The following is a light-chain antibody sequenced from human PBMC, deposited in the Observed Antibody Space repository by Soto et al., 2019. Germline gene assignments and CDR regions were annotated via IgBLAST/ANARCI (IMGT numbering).Light chain of an antibody. CDR1: SSDVGGYNF. CDR2: DVN. J-gene: IGLJ2*01. Sequence: QSALTQPASVSGSPGQSITISCTGTSSDVGGYNFVSWYQQHPGKAPRLMIFDVNNRPSGVSTRFSGSKSGNTASLTISGLQAEDEDDYYCCSYSGSDTIVVFGGGTKLTV. V-gene: IGLV2-14*03. CDR3: CSYSGSDTIVV.